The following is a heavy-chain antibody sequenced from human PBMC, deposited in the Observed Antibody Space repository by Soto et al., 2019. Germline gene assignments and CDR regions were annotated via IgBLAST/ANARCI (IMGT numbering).Heavy chain of an antibody. CDR1: GYTFTGYY. CDR2: INPNSGGT. CDR3: ARASRDGYKERWYFDL. D-gene: IGHD5-12*01. V-gene: IGHV1-2*04. J-gene: IGHJ2*01. Sequence: QVQLVQSGAEVKKPGASVKVSCKASGYTFTGYYMHWVRQAPGQGLEWMGWINPNSGGTNYAQKFQGWVTMTRDTYISTAYMELSRLRSDDTAVYYCARASRDGYKERWYFDLWGRGTLVTVSS.